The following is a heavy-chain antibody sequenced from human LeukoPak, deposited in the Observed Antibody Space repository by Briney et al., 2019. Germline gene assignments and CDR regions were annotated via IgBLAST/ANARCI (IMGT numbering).Heavy chain of an antibody. CDR2: ISGSGDST. Sequence: GGSLRLSCAASGFTFSTYAMSWVRQAPGKGLEWVSGISGSGDSTYYVDSVKGRFTISRDNSKNTLYLQMSSLSAEDSAVYYCAKGDIADDAFDIWGQGTMVTVSS. CDR3: AKGDIADDAFDI. J-gene: IGHJ3*02. D-gene: IGHD2-15*01. CDR1: GFTFSTYA. V-gene: IGHV3-23*01.